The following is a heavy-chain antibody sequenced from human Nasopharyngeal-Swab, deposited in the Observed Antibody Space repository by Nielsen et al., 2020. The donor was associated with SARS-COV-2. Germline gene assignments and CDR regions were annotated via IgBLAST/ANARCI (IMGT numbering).Heavy chain of an antibody. J-gene: IGHJ4*02. CDR2: IKQDGSEK. CDR3: VRGPSDSSLLN. V-gene: IGHV3-7*01. Sequence: GESLKISCAASGFTFSSYWMSWVRQAPGKGLEWVANIKQDGSEKYYVDSVKGRFTISRDNAKNSLYLQMNSLRAEDTAVYYCVRGPSDSSLLNWGQGTLVTVSS. CDR1: GFTFSSYW. D-gene: IGHD6-13*01.